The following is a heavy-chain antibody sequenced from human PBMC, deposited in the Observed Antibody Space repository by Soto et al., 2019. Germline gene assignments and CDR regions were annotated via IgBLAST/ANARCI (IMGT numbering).Heavy chain of an antibody. CDR3: ARLGVWGSYRPQYFDH. D-gene: IGHD3-16*02. CDR2: IYESGST. CDR1: GASIVSSNLY. Sequence: ETLSLTCTVSGASIVSSNLYWGWVRQPPGKGPEWIGSIYESGSTYFNPSLQSRVTMSVDTSKNQFSLHLTSVTAADTAMYYCARLGVWGSYRPQYFDHWGQGTLVTVSS. V-gene: IGHV4-39*01. J-gene: IGHJ4*02.